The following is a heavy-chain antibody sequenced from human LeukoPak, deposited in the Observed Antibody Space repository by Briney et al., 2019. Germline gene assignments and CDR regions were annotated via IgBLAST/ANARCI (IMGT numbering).Heavy chain of an antibody. V-gene: IGHV3-30*04. J-gene: IGHJ4*02. D-gene: IGHD2-15*01. CDR1: GFTFSSYA. Sequence: PGRSLRLSCAASGFTFSSYAMHWVRQAPGKGLEWVAVISYDGSNKYYADSVKGRFTISRDNSKNTLYVQMNSLRAEDTTVYYCARGRVAGGSPPYYFDYWGQGTLVTVSS. CDR3: ARGRVAGGSPPYYFDY. CDR2: ISYDGSNK.